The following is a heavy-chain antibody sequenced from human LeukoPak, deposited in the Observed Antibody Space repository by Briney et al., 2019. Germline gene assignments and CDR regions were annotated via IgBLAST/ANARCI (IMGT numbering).Heavy chain of an antibody. CDR1: GYTFTSYG. CDR2: ISAYNGNT. D-gene: IGHD4-23*01. V-gene: IGHV1-18*01. Sequence: ASVKVSCKASGYTFTSYGISWVRQAPGQGLEWKGWISAYNGNTNYAQKLQGRVTMTTDTSTSTAYMELRSLRSDDTAVYYCAFSSYSDYGGNSVDYWGQGTLVTVSS. J-gene: IGHJ4*02. CDR3: AFSSYSDYGGNSVDY.